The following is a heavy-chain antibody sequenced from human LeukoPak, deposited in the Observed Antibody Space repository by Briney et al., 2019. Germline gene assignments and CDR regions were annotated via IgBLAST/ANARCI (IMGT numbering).Heavy chain of an antibody. D-gene: IGHD5-18*01. Sequence: SETLSLICSVSGGSLSGHYWSWFRQPPGKGLEWIGSIYYRKNTYYNPSLKSRVTISADTSKNQFSLTLGSVSATDTAVYYCASPRGFSYGYFDYWGQGTLVTVSS. CDR2: IYYRKNT. CDR1: GGSLSGHY. CDR3: ASPRGFSYGYFDY. V-gene: IGHV4-59*05. J-gene: IGHJ4*02.